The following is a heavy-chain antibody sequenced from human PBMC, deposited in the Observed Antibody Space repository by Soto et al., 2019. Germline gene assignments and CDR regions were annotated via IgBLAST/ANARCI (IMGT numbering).Heavy chain of an antibody. J-gene: IGHJ4*02. CDR1: GYTFTSYY. V-gene: IGHV1-46*01. Sequence: QVQLVQSGAEVKKPGASVKVSCKASGYTFTSYYMHWVRQAPGQGLGWMGIINPSGGSTSYAQKFQGRVTMTRDTSTSTVYMELSSLRSEDTAVYYCAVGDGYNSRSPSGDYWGQGTLVTVSS. D-gene: IGHD5-12*01. CDR3: AVGDGYNSRSPSGDY. CDR2: INPSGGST.